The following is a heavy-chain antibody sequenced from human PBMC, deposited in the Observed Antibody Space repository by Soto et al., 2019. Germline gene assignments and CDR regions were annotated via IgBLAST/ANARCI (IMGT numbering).Heavy chain of an antibody. CDR1: GGSFSGYY. J-gene: IGHJ4*02. V-gene: IGHV4-34*01. Sequence: QVQLQQWGAGLLKPSETLSLTCAVYGGSFSGYYWCWMRQPPGKGLEWIWEINHMGSTNYNPSLKSRVTISVDSSKHQFSLKLSSVTAADTAVYYCARGLLVPAAHAYVMSRRFDYWGQGTLVTVSS. CDR2: INHMGST. CDR3: ARGLLVPAAHAYVMSRRFDY. D-gene: IGHD2-2*01.